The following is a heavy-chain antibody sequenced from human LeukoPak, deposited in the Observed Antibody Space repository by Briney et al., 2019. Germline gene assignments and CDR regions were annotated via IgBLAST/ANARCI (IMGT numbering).Heavy chain of an antibody. J-gene: IGHJ3*02. Sequence: GGSLRLSCAASGFTFSSYEMNWVRQAPGKGLEWVSYISSSGSTIYYADSVKGRFTISRDNSKNTLYLQMNSLRAEDTAVYYCATLAYCGGDCYPGGAFDIWGQGTMVTVSS. D-gene: IGHD2-21*02. CDR3: ATLAYCGGDCYPGGAFDI. CDR2: ISSSGSTI. V-gene: IGHV3-48*03. CDR1: GFTFSSYE.